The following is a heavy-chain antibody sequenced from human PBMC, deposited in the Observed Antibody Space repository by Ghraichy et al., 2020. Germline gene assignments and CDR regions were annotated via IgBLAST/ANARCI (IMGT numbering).Heavy chain of an antibody. V-gene: IGHV2-5*01. J-gene: IGHJ6*02. CDR1: GFSLSTSGVG. D-gene: IGHD2-15*01. CDR3: AHIPIYCSGGSCYSGGKTYYYGMDV. Sequence: SGPTLVKPTQTLTLTCTFSGFSLSTSGVGVGWIRQPPGKALEWLALIYWNDDKRYSPSLKSRLTITKDTSKNQVVLTMTNLDPVDTATYYCAHIPIYCSGGSCYSGGKTYYYGMDVWGQGTTVTVSS. CDR2: IYWNDDK.